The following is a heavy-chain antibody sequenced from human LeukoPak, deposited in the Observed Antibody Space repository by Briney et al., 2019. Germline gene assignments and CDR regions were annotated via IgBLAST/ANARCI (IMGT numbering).Heavy chain of an antibody. CDR3: ARRLTGGREAFDI. V-gene: IGHV4-38-2*01. J-gene: IGHJ3*02. Sequence: PSETLSLTCAVSGYSISSGYYWGWIRPPPGKGLEWIGSIYHSGSTYYNPSLKSRVTLSVDTSKNQFSLKLSSVTAADTAVYYCARRLTGGREAFDIWGQGTMVTGSS. D-gene: IGHD1-14*01. CDR1: GYSISSGYY. CDR2: IYHSGST.